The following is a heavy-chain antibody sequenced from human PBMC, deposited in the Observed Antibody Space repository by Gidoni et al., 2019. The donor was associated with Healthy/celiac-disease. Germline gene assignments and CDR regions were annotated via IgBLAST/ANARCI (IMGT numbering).Heavy chain of an antibody. CDR2: IYYSGST. Sequence: VQLQESGTGLVKTSETLSVNCPVAGGHIRSYYWSWIRQPPGKGLEWIGYIYYSGSTNYNPSLKIRCTISVDTSKNQFPLKLSSLPAADTSVYYCARAEGTIFGVVSAFDIWGQGTMVTVSS. CDR1: GGHIRSYY. J-gene: IGHJ3*02. V-gene: IGHV4-59*01. CDR3: ARAEGTIFGVVSAFDI. D-gene: IGHD3-3*01.